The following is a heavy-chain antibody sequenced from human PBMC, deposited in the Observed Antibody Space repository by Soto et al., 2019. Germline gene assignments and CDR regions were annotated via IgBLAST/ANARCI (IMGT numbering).Heavy chain of an antibody. D-gene: IGHD2-15*01. CDR2: IYSGGST. V-gene: IGHV3-66*01. Sequence: HPGGSLRLSCAASGFTVSSNYMSWVRQAPGKGLEWVSVIYSGGSTYYADSVEGRFTLSRDNSKNTLYLQMNSLRAEDTAVYYCARGRYCSGGSCIGAFDIWGQGTMVTVSS. J-gene: IGHJ3*02. CDR3: ARGRYCSGGSCIGAFDI. CDR1: GFTVSSNY.